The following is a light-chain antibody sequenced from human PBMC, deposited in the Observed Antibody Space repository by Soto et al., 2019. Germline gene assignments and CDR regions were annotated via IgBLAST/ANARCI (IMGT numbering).Light chain of an antibody. J-gene: IGKJ2*01. V-gene: IGKV3-15*01. CDR2: GVS. CDR1: QSVSSN. CDR3: QQYNNWPPYT. Sequence: EIVMTQSPATLSVSPGERATLSCRASQSVSSNLAWYQQKPGQAPRLLIYGVSTRATGIPARFSGSGSGTEFTITISSLQSEDFAVYYCQQYNNWPPYTFGQGTKLEIK.